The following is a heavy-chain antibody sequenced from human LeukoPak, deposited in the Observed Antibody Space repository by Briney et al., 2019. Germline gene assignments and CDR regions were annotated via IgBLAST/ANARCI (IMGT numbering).Heavy chain of an antibody. V-gene: IGHV4-34*01. CDR3: ARFRGAPPYYYYTDV. J-gene: IGHJ6*03. D-gene: IGHD3-10*01. CDR1: GGSFSGYY. Sequence: SETLSLTCAVYGGSFSGYYWSWIRQPPGKGLEWIGEINHSGSTNYNPSLKSRVTISVDTSKNQFSLKLSSVTAADTAVYYRARFRGAPPYYYYTDVWGKGTTVTVSS. CDR2: INHSGST.